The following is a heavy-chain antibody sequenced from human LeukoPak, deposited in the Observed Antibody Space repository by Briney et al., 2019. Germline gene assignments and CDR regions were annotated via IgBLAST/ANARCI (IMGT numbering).Heavy chain of an antibody. CDR3: ARDQGLGRYAFDI. CDR1: GDSVSTNSAT. V-gene: IGHV6-1*01. D-gene: IGHD7-27*01. Sequence: SQTLSLTCAISGDSVSTNSATWNWIRQSPSRGLEWLGRAYYRSKWYNDYAVSVKSRITINPDTSKNQFSLQLNSVTPEDTAVYYCARDQGLGRYAFDIWGQGTMVTVSS. CDR2: AYYRSKWYN. J-gene: IGHJ3*02.